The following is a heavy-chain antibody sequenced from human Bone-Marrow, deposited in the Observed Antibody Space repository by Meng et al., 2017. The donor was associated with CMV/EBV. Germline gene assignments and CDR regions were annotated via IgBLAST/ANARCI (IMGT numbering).Heavy chain of an antibody. J-gene: IGHJ5*02. Sequence: KPSGYPFIDYTIHWLRQAPGHGLEWMGWIDPYTGGTKYAQKFQGRVTMSRDMSVRTAYMELNTLRSDDTAVYFCARVRTTSGSPPSWGQGTLVTVSS. V-gene: IGHV1-2*02. CDR3: ARVRTTSGSPPS. CDR1: GYPFIDYT. CDR2: IDPYTGGT. D-gene: IGHD1-26*01.